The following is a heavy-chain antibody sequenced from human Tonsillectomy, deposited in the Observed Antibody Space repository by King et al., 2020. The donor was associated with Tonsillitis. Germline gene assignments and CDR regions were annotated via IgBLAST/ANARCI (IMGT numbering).Heavy chain of an antibody. J-gene: IGHJ5*02. Sequence: TLKESGPALVKPTQTLTLTCTFSGFSLSTDEMRVSWVRQPPGKALEWLARIDLDDEKFYSTSLKTRLTISRDTSKNQVVLRMTNMDPGDTATYYCTRSQAGSNWFDPWGRGTLVTVSS. CDR1: GFSLSTDEMR. CDR2: IDLDDEK. V-gene: IGHV2-70*04. CDR3: TRSQAGSNWFDP.